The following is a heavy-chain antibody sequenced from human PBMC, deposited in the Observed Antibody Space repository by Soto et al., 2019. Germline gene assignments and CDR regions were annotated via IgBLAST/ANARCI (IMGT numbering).Heavy chain of an antibody. J-gene: IGHJ4*02. CDR3: ARDFVLGAPDYLDY. CDR1: GGSISSSSYY. V-gene: IGHV4-39*02. CDR2: IYYSGST. Sequence: SETLSLTCTVSGGSISSSSYYWGWIRQPPGKGLEWIGSIYYSGSTYYNPSLKSRVTISVDTSKNQFSLKLSSVTAADTAVYYCARDFVLGAPDYLDYWGQGTLVTVS. D-gene: IGHD1-26*01.